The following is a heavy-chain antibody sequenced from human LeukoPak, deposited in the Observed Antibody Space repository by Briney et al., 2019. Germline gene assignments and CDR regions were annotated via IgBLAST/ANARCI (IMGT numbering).Heavy chain of an antibody. Sequence: PSETLSLTCTVSGGSISSGDYYWSWIRQPPGKGLEWIEYIYYSGSTYYNPSLKSRVTISVDTSKNQFSLKLSSVTAADTAVYYCARGTAAAGTLDYWGQGTLVTVSS. CDR3: ARGTAAAGTLDY. J-gene: IGHJ4*02. CDR1: GGSISSGDYY. V-gene: IGHV4-30-4*01. D-gene: IGHD6-13*01. CDR2: IYYSGST.